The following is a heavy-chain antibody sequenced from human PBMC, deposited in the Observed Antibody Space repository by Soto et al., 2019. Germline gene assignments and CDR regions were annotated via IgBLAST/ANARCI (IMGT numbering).Heavy chain of an antibody. CDR3: ARDQLWFGDFNTWGMDV. CDR2: IYHSGST. J-gene: IGHJ6*02. Sequence: SETLCLTCAVSGGSISSSNWWSWVRQPPGKGLEWIGEIYHSGSTNYNPSLKSRVTISVDKSKNQFSLKLSSVTAADTAVYYCARDQLWFGDFNTWGMDVWGQGTTVTVSS. CDR1: GGSISSSNW. V-gene: IGHV4-4*02. D-gene: IGHD3-10*01.